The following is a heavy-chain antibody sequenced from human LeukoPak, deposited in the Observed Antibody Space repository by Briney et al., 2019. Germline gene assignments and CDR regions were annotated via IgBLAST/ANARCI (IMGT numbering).Heavy chain of an antibody. CDR3: ARDRGGSYSAIDY. V-gene: IGHV3-48*03. J-gene: IGHJ4*02. Sequence: PGGSLRLSCAASGFTFSSYEMNWVRQAPGKGLEWVSYISSSATTIYYADSVKGRFTISRDNAKNSLYLQMNSLRAEDTAVYYCARDRGGSYSAIDYWGQGTLVTVSS. D-gene: IGHD1-26*01. CDR1: GFTFSSYE. CDR2: ISSSATTI.